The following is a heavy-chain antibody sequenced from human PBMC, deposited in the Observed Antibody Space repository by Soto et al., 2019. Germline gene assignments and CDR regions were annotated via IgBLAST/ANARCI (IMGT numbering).Heavy chain of an antibody. D-gene: IGHD3-22*01. Sequence: EVQLVESGGGLVKPGGSLRLSCAASGFTFSSYSMNWVRQAPGKGLEWVSSISSSSSYIYYADSVKGRFTISRDNAKNSLYLQMNSLRAEDTAVYYCARDGNYDSSGYYVTYYYYGMDVWGQGTTVTVSS. CDR1: GFTFSSYS. J-gene: IGHJ6*02. CDR2: ISSSSSYI. V-gene: IGHV3-21*01. CDR3: ARDGNYDSSGYYVTYYYYGMDV.